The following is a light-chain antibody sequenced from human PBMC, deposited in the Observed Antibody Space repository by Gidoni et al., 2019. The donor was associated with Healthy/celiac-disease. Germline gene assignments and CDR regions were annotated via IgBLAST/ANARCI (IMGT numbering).Light chain of an antibody. V-gene: IGKV1-39*01. CDR1: QSISSY. Sequence: DIQMTQSPSSLSASVGDRVTITGRASQSISSYLNWYQQKPGKAPKLLIYAASSLQSGVPSRFSGIGSGTDFTLTISSLQPEDFATYYCQQSYSTPLTFGGGTKVEIK. CDR3: QQSYSTPLT. CDR2: AAS. J-gene: IGKJ4*01.